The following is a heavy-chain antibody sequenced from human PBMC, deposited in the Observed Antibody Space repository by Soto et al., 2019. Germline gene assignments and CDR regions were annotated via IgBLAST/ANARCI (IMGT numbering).Heavy chain of an antibody. CDR1: GFTFSSYA. V-gene: IGHV3-23*01. J-gene: IGHJ6*02. Sequence: PGGSLRLSCAASGFTFSSYAMSWVRQAPGKGLEWVSAISGSGGSTYYADSVKGRFTISRDNSKNTLYLQMNSLRAEDTAVYYCAKTADFWSGPDEYYYYGMDVWGQGTTVTAP. CDR3: AKTADFWSGPDEYYYYGMDV. CDR2: ISGSGGST. D-gene: IGHD3-3*01.